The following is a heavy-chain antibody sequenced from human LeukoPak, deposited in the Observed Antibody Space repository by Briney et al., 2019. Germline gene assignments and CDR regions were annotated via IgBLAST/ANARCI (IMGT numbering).Heavy chain of an antibody. CDR1: GFTFSSYA. Sequence: QPGGSLRLSCAASGFTFSSYAMSWVRQAPGKGLEWVSAISGSGGSTYYADSVKGRFTISRDNSKNTLYLQMNSLRAEDTAVYYCANQQLVLRYFDYWGQGTQVTVSS. D-gene: IGHD6-13*01. J-gene: IGHJ4*02. CDR3: ANQQLVLRYFDY. CDR2: ISGSGGST. V-gene: IGHV3-23*01.